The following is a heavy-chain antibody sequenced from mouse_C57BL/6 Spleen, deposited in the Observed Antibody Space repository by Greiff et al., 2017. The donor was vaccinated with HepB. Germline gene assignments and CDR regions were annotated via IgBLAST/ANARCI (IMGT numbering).Heavy chain of an antibody. V-gene: IGHV1-62-2*01. D-gene: IGHD2-4*01. Sequence: QVQLKQSGAELVKPGASVKLSCKASGYTFTEYTIHWVKQRSGQGLEWIGWFYPGSGSIKYNEKFKDKATLTADKSSSTVYMELSRLTSEDTAVYFCARHEEKGMITTTTSPWFAYWGQGTLVTVSA. CDR2: FYPGSGSI. J-gene: IGHJ3*01. CDR1: GYTFTEYT. CDR3: ARHEEKGMITTTTSPWFAY.